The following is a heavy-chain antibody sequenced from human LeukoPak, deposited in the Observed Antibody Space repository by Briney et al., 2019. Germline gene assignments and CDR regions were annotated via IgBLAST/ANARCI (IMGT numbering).Heavy chain of an antibody. Sequence: ASVKVSCKASGYTFTSYDINWVRQATGQGLEWMGWMNPNSGNTGYAQKFQGRVTITRNTSISTAYMELSSLRSEDTAVYYCARGKATRQDSLFDYWGQGTLVTVSS. V-gene: IGHV1-8*03. D-gene: IGHD1-26*01. CDR3: ARGKATRQDSLFDY. CDR2: MNPNSGNT. CDR1: GYTFTSYD. J-gene: IGHJ4*02.